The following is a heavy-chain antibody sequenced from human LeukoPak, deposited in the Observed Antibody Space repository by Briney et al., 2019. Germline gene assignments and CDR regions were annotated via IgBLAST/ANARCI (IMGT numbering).Heavy chain of an antibody. J-gene: IGHJ4*02. CDR2: INPNSGGT. V-gene: IGHV1-2*02. Sequence: ASVKVSCKASGYTFTGYYMDWVRQAPGQGLEWMGWINPNSGGTNYAQKFQGRVTMTRDTSISTAYMELSRLRSDDTAVYYCARGAEGYYDSSGSIDYWGQGTLVTVSS. D-gene: IGHD3-22*01. CDR1: GYTFTGYY. CDR3: ARGAEGYYDSSGSIDY.